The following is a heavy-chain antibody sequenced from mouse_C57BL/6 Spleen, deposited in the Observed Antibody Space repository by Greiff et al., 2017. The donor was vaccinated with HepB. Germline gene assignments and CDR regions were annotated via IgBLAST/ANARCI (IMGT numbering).Heavy chain of an antibody. J-gene: IGHJ4*01. CDR2: IDPSDSYT. V-gene: IGHV1-69*01. CDR3: ARGPRRTYYYAMDY. CDR1: GYTFTSYW. Sequence: QVQLQQPGAELVMPGASVKLSCKASGYTFTSYWMHWVKQRPAQGLEWIGEIDPSDSYTNYNQKFKGKSTLTVDKSSSTAYMQLSSLTSEDSAVYYCARGPRRTYYYAMDYWGQGTSVTVSS.